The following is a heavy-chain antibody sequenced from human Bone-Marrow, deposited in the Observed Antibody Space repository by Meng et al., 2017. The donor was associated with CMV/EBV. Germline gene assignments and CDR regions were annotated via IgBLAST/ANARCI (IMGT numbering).Heavy chain of an antibody. CDR3: ARDETGYCSSTNCHTPDYYYYYGMDV. D-gene: IGHD2-2*01. Sequence: GESLKISCAASGFTFSSYSMNWVRQAPGKGLVWVSSISSSSSYIYYADSVKGRFTISRDNAKNSLYLQMNSLRAEDTAVYYCARDETGYCSSTNCHTPDYYYYYGMDVWGQGTTVTVSS. CDR2: ISSSSSYI. V-gene: IGHV3-21*01. CDR1: GFTFSSYS. J-gene: IGHJ6*02.